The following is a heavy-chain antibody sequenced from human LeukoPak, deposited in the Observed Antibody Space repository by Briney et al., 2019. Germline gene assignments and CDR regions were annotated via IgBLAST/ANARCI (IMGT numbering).Heavy chain of an antibody. CDR1: GFTLSRHS. CDR3: ARDPHRYCSGGSCYRNYYYYYYGMDV. J-gene: IGHJ6*02. CDR2: ISSSSSII. V-gene: IGHV3-48*02. D-gene: IGHD2-15*01. Sequence: GGSLRLSCAASGFTLSRHSMNCVRQAPGKGLEWVSYISSSSSIIYYADSVKGRFTISRDNAKNSLYLQMNSLRDEDTAVYYCARDPHRYCSGGSCYRNYYYYYYGMDVWGQGTTVTVSS.